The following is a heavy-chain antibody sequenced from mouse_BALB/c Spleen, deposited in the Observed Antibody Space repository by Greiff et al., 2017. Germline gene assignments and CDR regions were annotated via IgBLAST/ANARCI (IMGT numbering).Heavy chain of an antibody. V-gene: IGHV5-12-2*01. CDR1: GFTFSSFG. Sequence: EVMLVESGGGLVQPGGSRKLSCAASGFTFSSFGMHWVRQAPEKGLEWVAYISNGGGSTYYPDTVKGRFTISRDNAKNTLYLQMSSLKSEDTAMYYCARQNSYWYFDVWGAGTTVTVSS. CDR2: ISNGGGST. J-gene: IGHJ1*01. CDR3: ARQNSYWYFDV.